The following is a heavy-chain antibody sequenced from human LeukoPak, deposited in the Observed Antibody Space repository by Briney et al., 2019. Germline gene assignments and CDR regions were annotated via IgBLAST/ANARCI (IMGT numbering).Heavy chain of an antibody. Sequence: ASVKVSCKASGYTFTTFGLSWLRQAPGQGLEWMGWISTYNGNTNYAQKLQGRVTMTRDTSISTAYMELSRLRSDDTAVYYCARARITIFGVVTNYYGMDVWGQGTTVTVSS. V-gene: IGHV1-18*01. CDR3: ARARITIFGVVTNYYGMDV. D-gene: IGHD3-3*01. CDR1: GYTFTTFG. CDR2: ISTYNGNT. J-gene: IGHJ6*02.